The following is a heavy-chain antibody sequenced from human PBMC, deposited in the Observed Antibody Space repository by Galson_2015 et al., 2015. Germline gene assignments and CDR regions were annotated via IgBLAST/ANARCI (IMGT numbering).Heavy chain of an antibody. D-gene: IGHD3-10*01. Sequence: RLEWMGWINAGNGNTKYSQKFQSRVTITRDTSASTAYMELSSLRSEDTAVYYCAREWDYYGSGRYFDYWGQGTLVTVSS. V-gene: IGHV1-3*01. J-gene: IGHJ4*02. CDR2: INAGNGNT. CDR3: AREWDYYGSGRYFDY.